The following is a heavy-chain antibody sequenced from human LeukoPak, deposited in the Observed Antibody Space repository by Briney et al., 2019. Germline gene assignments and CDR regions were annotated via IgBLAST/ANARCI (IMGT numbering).Heavy chain of an antibody. CDR1: GGSISSYY. CDR2: IYYSGST. D-gene: IGHD3-9*01. J-gene: IGHJ5*02. CDR3: ARDRALVRYFDWLQP. V-gene: IGHV4-59*01. Sequence: PSETLSLTCTVSGGSISSYYWGWIRQPPGKGLEWIGYIYYSGSTNYNPSLKSRVTISVDTSKNQFSLKLSSVTAADTAVYYCARDRALVRYFDWLQPWGQGTLVTVSS.